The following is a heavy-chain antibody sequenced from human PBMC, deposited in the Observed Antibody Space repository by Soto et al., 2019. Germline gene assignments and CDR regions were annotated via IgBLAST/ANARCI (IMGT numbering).Heavy chain of an antibody. J-gene: IGHJ4*02. CDR2: IDWDDDK. CDR1: GFSLSTSGMC. CDR3: XRSNYYDSSGYSALFDY. Sequence: SGPTLVNPTQTLTLTCTFSGFSLSTSGMCVSWIRQPPGKALEWLALIDWDDDKYYSTSLKTRLTISKDTSKNQVVLTMTNMDPVDTATYYCXRSNYYDSSGYSALFDYWGQGTLVTVSS. V-gene: IGHV2-70*01. D-gene: IGHD3-22*01.